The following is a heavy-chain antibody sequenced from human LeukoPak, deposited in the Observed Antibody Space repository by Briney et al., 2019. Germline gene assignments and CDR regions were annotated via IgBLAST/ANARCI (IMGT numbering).Heavy chain of an antibody. J-gene: IGHJ4*02. CDR1: GGSFSGYY. V-gene: IGHV4-59*01. CDR3: AREYYYGSGSQFDY. D-gene: IGHD3-10*01. CDR2: IYYSGST. Sequence: PSETLSLTCAVYGGSFSGYYWSWIRQPPGKGLEWIGYIYYSGSTNYNPSLKSRVTISVDTSKNQFSLKLSSVTAADTAVYYCAREYYYGSGSQFDYWGQGTLVTVSS.